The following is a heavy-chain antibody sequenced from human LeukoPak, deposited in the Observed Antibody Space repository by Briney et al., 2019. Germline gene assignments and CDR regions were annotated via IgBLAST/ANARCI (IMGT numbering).Heavy chain of an antibody. CDR3: AKDTRAMYYYGSGSHDY. D-gene: IGHD3-10*01. CDR2: ISGSGGST. V-gene: IGHV3-23*01. Sequence: PGGSLRLSCAASGFTFSSYAMSWVRQAPGKGLEWGSAISGSGGSTYYAASVKGRFTISRDNSKNTLYLQMNSLRAEDTAVYYCAKDTRAMYYYGSGSHDYWGQGTLVTVSS. CDR1: GFTFSSYA. J-gene: IGHJ4*02.